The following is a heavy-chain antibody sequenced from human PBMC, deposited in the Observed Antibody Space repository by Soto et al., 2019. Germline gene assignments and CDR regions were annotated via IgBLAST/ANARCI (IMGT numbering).Heavy chain of an antibody. CDR3: AKDRGGDCPDNSCYFGADY. CDR1: GFTFSSYG. D-gene: IGHD2-2*01. J-gene: IGHJ4*02. V-gene: IGHV3-30*18. CDR2: ISDTGSSH. Sequence: PGGSVRLSCVGSGFTFSSYGMHWVRQAPGKGLECVAVISDTGSSHYYAASVEGRFTISRENSKNTLSLHMDRLRVEDTAVYYCAKDRGGDCPDNSCYFGADYWGQGTPVTVSS.